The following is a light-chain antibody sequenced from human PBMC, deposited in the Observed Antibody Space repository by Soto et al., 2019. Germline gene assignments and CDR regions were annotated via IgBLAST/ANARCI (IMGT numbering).Light chain of an antibody. V-gene: IGKV3D-20*02. CDR2: DAS. J-gene: IGKJ3*01. CDR1: QSVSSSY. Sequence: EIVLTQSPGTLSLSPGERATLSCRASQSVSSSYLAWYQQKPGQAPRLLIYDASNRATGIPARFSGSGSGTDFTLTISSLEPEDFAVYYCQQRSNFGPGTKVDIK. CDR3: QQRSN.